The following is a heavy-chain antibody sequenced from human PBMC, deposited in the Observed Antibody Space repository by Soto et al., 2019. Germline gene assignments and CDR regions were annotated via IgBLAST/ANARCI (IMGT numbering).Heavy chain of an antibody. CDR1: GYTFTSYD. CDR3: ARAPYSSGWYNRFDP. CDR2: MNPNSGNT. D-gene: IGHD6-19*01. V-gene: IGHV1-8*01. Sequence: ASVKVSCKASGYTFTSYDINWVRQATGQGLEWMGWMNPNSGNTGYAQKFQGRVTMTRNTSISTAYMELSSLRSEDTAVYYCARAPYSSGWYNRFDPWGQGTLVTVSS. J-gene: IGHJ5*02.